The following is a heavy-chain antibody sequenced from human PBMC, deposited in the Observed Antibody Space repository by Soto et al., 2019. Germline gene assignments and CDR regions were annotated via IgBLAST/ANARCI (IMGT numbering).Heavy chain of an antibody. V-gene: IGHV4-61*01. CDR3: AWVSSSWYAFDY. D-gene: IGHD6-13*01. CDR1: GGSVSSGSYY. Sequence: SETLSLTCTVSGGSVSSGSYYWSWIRQPPGKGLEWIGYIYYSGSTNYNPSLKSRVTISVDTSKNQFSLKLSSVTAADTAVYYCAWVSSSWYAFDYWGQGTLVTVSS. J-gene: IGHJ4*02. CDR2: IYYSGST.